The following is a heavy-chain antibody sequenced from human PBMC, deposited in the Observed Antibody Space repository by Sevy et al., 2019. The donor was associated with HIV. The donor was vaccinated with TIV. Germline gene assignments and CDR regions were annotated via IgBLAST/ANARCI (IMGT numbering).Heavy chain of an antibody. CDR2: IYSSGST. J-gene: IGHJ4*02. V-gene: IGHV4-59*13. Sequence: SETLSLTCTVSGGSISSYYWSWIRQPPGKGLEWVGYIYSSGSTNYNPAPKSRVTISVDTSKNQFSLKLSSVTAADTATYYCARVGLARYFFDSWGQGNLVTVSS. CDR1: GGSISSYY. CDR3: ARVGLARYFFDS.